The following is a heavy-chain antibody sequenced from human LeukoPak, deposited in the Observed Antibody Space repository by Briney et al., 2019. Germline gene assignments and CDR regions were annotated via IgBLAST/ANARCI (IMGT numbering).Heavy chain of an antibody. J-gene: IGHJ4*02. CDR3: ASSRGSGFHRQFFDF. D-gene: IGHD3-10*01. V-gene: IGHV1-2*02. CDR2: INPNSGGT. CDR1: GYTSTSYF. Sequence: ASVKVSCKASGYTSTSYFIHWVRQAPGQGLEGMGWINPNSGGTSYAQKFQGRVTMTWDTSITTAYMELSRVRSDDSAVYFCASSRGSGFHRQFFDFWGQGTLVTVSS.